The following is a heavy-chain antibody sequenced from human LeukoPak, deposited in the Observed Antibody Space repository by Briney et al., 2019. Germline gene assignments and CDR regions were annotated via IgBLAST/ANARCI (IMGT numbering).Heavy chain of an antibody. J-gene: IGHJ3*02. CDR2: VYRSGTT. CDR1: GYSISSGYH. D-gene: IGHD6-6*01. CDR3: ARRPRGSSAGAFDI. V-gene: IGHV4-38-2*01. Sequence: PSETLSLTCVVSGYSISSGYHWGWTRQPPGKGLEWIGGVYRSGTTYYDPSLKSRVTISVDTSNNQFSLKLSSVTAGDTSVYYCARRPRGSSAGAFDIWGQGTMVTVSS.